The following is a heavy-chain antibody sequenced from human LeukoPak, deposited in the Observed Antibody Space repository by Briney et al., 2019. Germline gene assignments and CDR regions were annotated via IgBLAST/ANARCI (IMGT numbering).Heavy chain of an antibody. CDR1: GYSISSGYY. CDR2: IYRSGST. J-gene: IGHJ3*02. D-gene: IGHD3-22*01. CDR3: ARDGDYYDSSGYYYGGAFDI. V-gene: IGHV4-38-2*02. Sequence: SETLSLTCTVSGYSISSGYYWGWIRQPPGKGLEWIRSIYRSGSTYYNPSLKSRVTISVDTSKNQFSLKLSSVTAADTAVYYCARDGDYYDSSGYYYGGAFDIWGQGTMVTVSS.